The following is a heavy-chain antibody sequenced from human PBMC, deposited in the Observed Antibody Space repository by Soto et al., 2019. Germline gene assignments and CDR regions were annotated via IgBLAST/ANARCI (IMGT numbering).Heavy chain of an antibody. Sequence: ASLQVSCTASGYSFSAYSIHWVRQAPGQRPEWMGWVTAGKGNTDYSQKFQGRVTITRDAYASTVYMELYSLRSEDTAVYYCAIENHQQSGSAYDAWVKGTTSTV. J-gene: IGHJ6*03. V-gene: IGHV1-3*01. CDR1: GYSFSAYS. D-gene: IGHD1-26*01. CDR3: AIENHQQSGSAYDA. CDR2: VTAGKGNT.